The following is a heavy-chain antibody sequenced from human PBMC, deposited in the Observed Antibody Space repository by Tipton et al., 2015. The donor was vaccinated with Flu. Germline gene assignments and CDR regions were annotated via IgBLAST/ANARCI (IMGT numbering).Heavy chain of an antibody. J-gene: IGHJ5*02. CDR1: GGSFRAYY. D-gene: IGHD4-11*01. CDR2: INHSGST. Sequence: TLSLTCAVYGGSFRAYYWSWIRQPPGKGLEWIGEINHSGSTNYNPSLKSRVTISVDKSKNQFSLKLSSVTAADTSVYYCARRDYSNYVSDPKNWFDLWGQGTLVTVSS. CDR3: ARRDYSNYVSDPKNWFDL. V-gene: IGHV4-34*01.